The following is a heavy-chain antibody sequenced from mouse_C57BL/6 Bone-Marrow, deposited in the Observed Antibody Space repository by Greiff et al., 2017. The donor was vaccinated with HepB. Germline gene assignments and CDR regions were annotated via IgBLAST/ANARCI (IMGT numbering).Heavy chain of an antibody. V-gene: IGHV7-3*01. CDR2: IRNKANGYTT. CDR3: ARQHSSLDY. CDR1: GFTFTDYY. Sequence: EVQLQESGGGLVQPAGSLSLSCAASGFTFTDYYMSWVRQPPGKALEWLGFIRNKANGYTTEYSASVKGRFTISRDNSQSILYLQMNALRAEDSATYYCARQHSSLDYWGQGTTLTVSS. D-gene: IGHD1-1*01. J-gene: IGHJ2*01.